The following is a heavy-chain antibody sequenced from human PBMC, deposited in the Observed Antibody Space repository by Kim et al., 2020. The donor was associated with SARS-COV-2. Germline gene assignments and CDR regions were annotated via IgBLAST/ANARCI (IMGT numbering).Heavy chain of an antibody. J-gene: IGHJ4*02. D-gene: IGHD4-17*01. CDR1: GFIFNKYS. CDR3: VRGELSDYATPPHDF. CDR2: IGNSGTYI. V-gene: IGHV3-21*03. Sequence: GGSLRLSCAASGFIFNKYSMNWVRQAPGKGLEWVSSIGNSGTYIYQADSVKGRFTISRDNAKSSLYLQMNSLRVEDTALYYCVRGELSDYATPPHDFWGQGTLVTVSS.